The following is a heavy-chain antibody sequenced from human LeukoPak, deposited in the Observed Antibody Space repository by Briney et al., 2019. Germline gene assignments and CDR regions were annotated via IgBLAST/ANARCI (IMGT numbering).Heavy chain of an antibody. CDR2: VHRSGSA. V-gene: IGHV4-4*02. CDR1: SRSISRSKW. Sequence: SETLSLTCAVSSRSISRSKWWGWVRQPPGKGLEWIGEVHRSGSANYNPSLESRATRSVDQSKDELALKLTSVTAADTAVYYCARHGDYYFDYWGQGTLVSVSS. CDR3: ARHGDYYFDY. J-gene: IGHJ4*02. D-gene: IGHD4-17*01.